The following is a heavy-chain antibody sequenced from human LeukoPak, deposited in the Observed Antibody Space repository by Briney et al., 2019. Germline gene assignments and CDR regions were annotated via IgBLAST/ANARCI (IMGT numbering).Heavy chain of an antibody. CDR3: ARNVGIVGASFYYYYYGMDV. J-gene: IGHJ6*02. CDR1: GGSISSGGYY. Sequence: PSETLSLTCTVSGGSISSGGYYWSWIRQHPGQGLEWIGYIYYSGSTYYNPSLKSRVTISVDTSKNQFSLKLSSVTAADTAVYYCARNVGIVGASFYYYYYGMDVWGQGTTVTVSS. V-gene: IGHV4-31*03. CDR2: IYYSGST. D-gene: IGHD1-26*01.